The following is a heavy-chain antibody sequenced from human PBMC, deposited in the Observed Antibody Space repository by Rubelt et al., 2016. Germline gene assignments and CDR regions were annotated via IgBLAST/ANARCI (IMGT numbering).Heavy chain of an antibody. V-gene: IGHV3-30*03. J-gene: IGHJ5*02. CDR3: ARGALYSSSWTASYNWFDP. CDR2: ISNDGSDK. CDR1: GFTLGSFG. D-gene: IGHD6-13*01. Sequence: VQLVESGGGLVQPGGSLKLSCATSGFTLGSFGMHWVRQPPGKGLEWVAVISNDGSDKYYADSVKGRFTISRDNSKNTLYRQRSSRRTEETAVYYCARGALYSSSWTASYNWFDPWGQGTLVTVSS.